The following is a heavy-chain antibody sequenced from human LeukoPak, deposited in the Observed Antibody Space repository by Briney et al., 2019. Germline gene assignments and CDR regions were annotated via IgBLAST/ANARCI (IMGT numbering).Heavy chain of an antibody. CDR1: GYTFSDYY. J-gene: IGHJ6*03. V-gene: IGHV1-2*02. CDR2: INPNSGDT. CDR3: ARDGRGDFWRARRTYYMDV. D-gene: IGHD3-3*01. Sequence: ASVKVSCKTSGYTFSDYYIHWIRQAPGQGLEWVGWINPNSGDTDYARKFQGRVTVTRDTSISTAYMELGRLRSDDTAVYYCARDGRGDFWRARRTYYMDVWGKGTTVTVSS.